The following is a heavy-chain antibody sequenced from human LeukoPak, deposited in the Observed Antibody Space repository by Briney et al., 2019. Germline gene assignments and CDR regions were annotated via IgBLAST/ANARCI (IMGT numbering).Heavy chain of an antibody. CDR3: ARDVFMARYYGSGSPIDY. V-gene: IGHV3-21*04. J-gene: IGHJ4*02. D-gene: IGHD3-10*01. Sequence: PGGSLRLSCAASGFTFSSYSMTWVRQAPGKGLEWVSSISGSAAYIFYADSVKGRFTISRDNAKELLYLQMNSLRAEDTAVYYCARDVFMARYYGSGSPIDYWGQGTLVTVSS. CDR1: GFTFSSYS. CDR2: ISGSAAYI.